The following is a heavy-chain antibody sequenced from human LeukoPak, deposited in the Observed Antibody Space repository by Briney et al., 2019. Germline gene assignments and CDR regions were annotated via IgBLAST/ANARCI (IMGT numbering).Heavy chain of an antibody. CDR1: GFTFSSYS. D-gene: IGHD2-2*01. V-gene: IGHV3-48*02. Sequence: GGSLRLSCAASGFTFSSYSMNWVRQAPGKGLEWVSYISSSSSNIYYADSVKGRFTISRDNAKNSLYLQMNSLRDEDTAVYYCARDHPIVVVPAVFDYWGPGTLVTVSS. J-gene: IGHJ4*02. CDR2: ISSSSSNI. CDR3: ARDHPIVVVPAVFDY.